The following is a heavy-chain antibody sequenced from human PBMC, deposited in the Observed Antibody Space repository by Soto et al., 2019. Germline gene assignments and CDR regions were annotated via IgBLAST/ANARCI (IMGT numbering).Heavy chain of an antibody. D-gene: IGHD4-17*01. Sequence: EVQLVESGGGLVQPGRSLRLSCAASGFTFDDYAMHWVRQAPGKGLEWVSGISWNSGSIGYADSVKGRFTISRDNAKNSLYLQMNSLRAEDTALYYCAKAGRGDYRGYFDLWGRGTLVTVSS. CDR3: AKAGRGDYRGYFDL. J-gene: IGHJ2*01. CDR1: GFTFDDYA. V-gene: IGHV3-9*01. CDR2: ISWNSGSI.